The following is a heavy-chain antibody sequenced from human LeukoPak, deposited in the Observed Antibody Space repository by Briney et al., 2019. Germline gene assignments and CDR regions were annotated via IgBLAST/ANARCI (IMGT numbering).Heavy chain of an antibody. CDR3: ARGLYYYGSGSYYNGFAFDI. J-gene: IGHJ3*02. Sequence: RSGGSLRLSCAASGFTVSSNYMSWVRQAPGKGLEWVSVIYSGGSTYYADSVKGRFTISRDNSKNTLYLQMNSLRAEDTAVYYCARGLYYYGSGSYYNGFAFDIWGQGTMVTVSS. CDR1: GFTVSSNY. CDR2: IYSGGST. V-gene: IGHV3-53*01. D-gene: IGHD3-10*01.